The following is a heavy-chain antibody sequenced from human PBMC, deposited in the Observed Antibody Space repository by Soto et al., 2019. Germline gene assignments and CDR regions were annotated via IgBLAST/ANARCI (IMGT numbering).Heavy chain of an antibody. Sequence: PSETLSLTCTISGGSINSGEYYWSWLRQPPGKGLEWIASIDYTGNTFYNPSLTSRVTISVDTSKNQFSLKVTSVTAADTAVYYCARINKGYGTDSWGQGTLVTVSS. CDR2: IDYTGNT. CDR1: GGSINSGEYY. CDR3: ARINKGYGTDS. D-gene: IGHD5-18*01. J-gene: IGHJ4*02. V-gene: IGHV4-39*01.